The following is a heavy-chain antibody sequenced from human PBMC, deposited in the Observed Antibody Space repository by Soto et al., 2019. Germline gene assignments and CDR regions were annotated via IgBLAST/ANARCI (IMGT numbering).Heavy chain of an antibody. J-gene: IGHJ6*02. CDR2: IYPGDSDT. V-gene: IGHV5-51*01. Sequence: GESLKISCKGSGYSFTSYWIGWVRQMPGKGLGWMGIIYPGDSDTRYSPSFQGQVTISADKSISTAYLQWSSLKDSDTAMYYCARSGYDLTRYYYYYGMDVWGQGTTVTVSS. D-gene: IGHD5-12*01. CDR3: ARSGYDLTRYYYYYGMDV. CDR1: GYSFTSYW.